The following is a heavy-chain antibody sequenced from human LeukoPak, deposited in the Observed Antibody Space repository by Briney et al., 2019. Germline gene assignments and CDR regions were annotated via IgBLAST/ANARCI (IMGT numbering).Heavy chain of an antibody. J-gene: IGHJ3*02. D-gene: IGHD1-26*01. V-gene: IGHV3-21*01. CDR2: ISSSSSYI. CDR1: GFTFSSYS. CDR3: ARDWSGSYLDLDAFDI. Sequence: GGSLRLSCAASGFTFSSYSMNWVRQAPGKGLEWVSSISSSSSYIYYADSVKGRFTISRDNAKNSLYLQMNSLRAEDTAVYYCARDWSGSYLDLDAFDIWGQGTMVTVSS.